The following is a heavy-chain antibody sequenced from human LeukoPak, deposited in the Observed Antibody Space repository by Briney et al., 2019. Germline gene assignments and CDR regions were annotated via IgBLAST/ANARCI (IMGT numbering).Heavy chain of an antibody. Sequence: ASVKVSCKASGYTFTDYFIHWVRQAPGQGLEWMGWIKLNSGDTKYAQKFQGRVTMTRDTSISTAYVELSRLRSDDTAVYYCARGDHWYLDYWGQGTLVTVSS. V-gene: IGHV1-2*02. J-gene: IGHJ4*02. CDR1: GYTFTDYF. CDR2: IKLNSGDT. D-gene: IGHD2-8*02. CDR3: ARGDHWYLDY.